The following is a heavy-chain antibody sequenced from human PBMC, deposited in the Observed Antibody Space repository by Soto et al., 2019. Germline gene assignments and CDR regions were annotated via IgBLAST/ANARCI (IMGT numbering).Heavy chain of an antibody. J-gene: IGHJ4*02. CDR2: IYYSGST. CDR3: ARSRREYYGSGSYSSPMYYFDY. V-gene: IGHV4-30-4*01. D-gene: IGHD3-10*01. CDR1: GGSISSGDYY. Sequence: QVQLQESGPGLVKPSQTLSLTCTVSGGSISSGDYYWSWIRQPPGKGLEWIGYIYYSGSTYYNPSLKSRVTISVDTSKNQFSLKLSSVTAADTAVYYCARSRREYYGSGSYSSPMYYFDYWGQGTLVIVSS.